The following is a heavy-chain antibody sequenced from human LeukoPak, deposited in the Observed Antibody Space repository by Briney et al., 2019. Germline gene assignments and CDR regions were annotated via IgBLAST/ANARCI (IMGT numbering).Heavy chain of an antibody. J-gene: IGHJ6*02. Sequence: GASVKVSCKASGYTFTGYYMHWVRQAPGQGLEWMGWINPNSGGTNYARKFQGRVTMTRDTSISTAYMELSRLRSDDTAVYYCARDLAPGDTAMVHYYYYGMDVWGQGTTVTVSS. CDR3: ARDLAPGDTAMVHYYYYGMDV. V-gene: IGHV1-2*02. CDR2: INPNSGGT. D-gene: IGHD5-18*01. CDR1: GYTFTGYY.